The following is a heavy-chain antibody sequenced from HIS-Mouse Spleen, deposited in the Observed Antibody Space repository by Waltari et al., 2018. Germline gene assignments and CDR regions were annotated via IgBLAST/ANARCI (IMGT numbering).Heavy chain of an antibody. CDR3: AREIPYSSSWYDWYFDL. Sequence: QLQLQESGPGLVKPSETLSLTCTVSGGSISSSRYYWGWIRQPPGTGLAWIGSIYYRGRTYYNPSLKSRVTISVDTSKNQFSLKLSSVTAADTAVYYCAREIPYSSSWYDWYFDLWGRGTLVTVSS. V-gene: IGHV4-39*07. CDR1: GGSISSSRYY. J-gene: IGHJ2*01. D-gene: IGHD6-13*01. CDR2: IYYRGRT.